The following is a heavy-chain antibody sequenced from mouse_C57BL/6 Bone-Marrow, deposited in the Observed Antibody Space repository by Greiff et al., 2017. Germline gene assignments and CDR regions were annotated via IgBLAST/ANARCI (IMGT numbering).Heavy chain of an antibody. CDR3: ASWTLRRVFDY. Sequence: QVQLQQSGAELARPGASVKMSCKASGYTFNSYTMHWVKQRPGQGLEWIGYINPSSGYPKYNQKFKDKATLTAAKSSRTAYMQLSSLTSEASAVYYCASWTLRRVFDYWGQGTTLTVSS. V-gene: IGHV1-4*01. CDR1: GYTFNSYT. D-gene: IGHD1-2*01. CDR2: INPSSGYP. J-gene: IGHJ2*01.